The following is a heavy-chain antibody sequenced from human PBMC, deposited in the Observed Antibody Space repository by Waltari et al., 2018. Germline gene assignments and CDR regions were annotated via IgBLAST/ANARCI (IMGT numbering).Heavy chain of an antibody. D-gene: IGHD3-3*01. V-gene: IGHV1-8*03. CDR3: ASFDFWSGRIVGHFDP. CDR2: MNPNSGKT. J-gene: IGHJ5*02. CDR1: GYTFTSYD. Sequence: QVQLVQSGAEVKKPGASVKVSCKASGYTFTSYDINWVRQATGQGLEWMGWMNPNSGKTGYAQKFQGRVTITRNTSISTAYMELNSLRAEDTAVYSCASFDFWSGRIVGHFDPWGQGTLVTVSS.